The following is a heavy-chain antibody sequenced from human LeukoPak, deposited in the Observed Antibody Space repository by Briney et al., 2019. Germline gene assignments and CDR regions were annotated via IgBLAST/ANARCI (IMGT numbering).Heavy chain of an antibody. CDR1: GGSFSGYY. Sequence: SETLSLTCAVYGGSFSGYYWSWIRQPPGKGLEWIGEINHSGSTNYNPSLKSRVTISVDTSKNQFSLKLSSVTAADTAVYYCARGGTYYDFWSGYLRAFDIWGQGTMVTVSS. J-gene: IGHJ3*02. D-gene: IGHD3-3*01. CDR3: ARGGTYYDFWSGYLRAFDI. CDR2: INHSGST. V-gene: IGHV4-34*01.